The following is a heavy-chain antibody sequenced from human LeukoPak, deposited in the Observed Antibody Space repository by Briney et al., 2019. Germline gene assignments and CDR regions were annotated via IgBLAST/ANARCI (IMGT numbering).Heavy chain of an antibody. CDR3: ARVWVYCSGGSCDYYYYYGMDV. D-gene: IGHD2-15*01. J-gene: IGHJ6*02. V-gene: IGHV4-31*03. CDR2: IYYSGST. Sequence: SQTLSLTCTVSGGSISSGGYYWSWIRQHPGKGLEWIGYIYYSGSTYYNPSLKSRVTISVDTSKNQFSLKLSSVTAADTAVYYCARVWVYCSGGSCDYYYYYGMDVWGQGTTVTVSS. CDR1: GGSISSGGYY.